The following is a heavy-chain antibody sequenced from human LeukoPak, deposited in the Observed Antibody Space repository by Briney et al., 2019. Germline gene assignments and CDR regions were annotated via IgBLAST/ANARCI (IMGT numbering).Heavy chain of an antibody. CDR1: GGSISSTSYY. CDR3: ARGFQDSSGDNVNDAFDI. Sequence: PSETLSLTCTVSGGSISSTSYYWGWIRQPPGKGLEWIGTIYYSGSTYYNPSLKSRVTISVVTSKNQFSLKLSSVTAADTAVYYCARGFQDSSGDNVNDAFDIWGQGTMVTVSS. D-gene: IGHD3-22*01. V-gene: IGHV4-39*07. CDR2: IYYSGST. J-gene: IGHJ3*02.